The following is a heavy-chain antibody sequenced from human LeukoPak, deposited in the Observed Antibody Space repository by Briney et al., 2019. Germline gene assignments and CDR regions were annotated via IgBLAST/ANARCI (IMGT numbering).Heavy chain of an antibody. Sequence: PGGSLRLSCAASGFTFDDHGMSWVRQVPGKGLEWVCGIKWNGDSTGYADSVKGRFTISRDNSKKTLYLQMNSLRAEDTAVYYCAKVVYGGTSDVFDYWGQGTLVTVSS. J-gene: IGHJ4*02. CDR2: IKWNGDST. D-gene: IGHD4-23*01. CDR1: GFTFDDHG. CDR3: AKVVYGGTSDVFDY. V-gene: IGHV3-20*04.